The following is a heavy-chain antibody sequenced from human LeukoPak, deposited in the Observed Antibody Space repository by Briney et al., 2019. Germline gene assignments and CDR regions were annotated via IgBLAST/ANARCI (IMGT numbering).Heavy chain of an antibody. CDR1: AFTVSSNY. V-gene: IGHV3-53*01. CDR3: AGGTGYCSSTSCSDAFDI. CDR2: IYSGGST. D-gene: IGHD2-2*01. Sequence: GGSVRLSCAASAFTVSSNYMSWVRHAPGKGLEWVSVIYSGGSTYYADSVKGRFTISRDNSKNTLYLQMNSLRAEDTAVYYCAGGTGYCSSTSCSDAFDIWGQGTMVSVSS. J-gene: IGHJ3*02.